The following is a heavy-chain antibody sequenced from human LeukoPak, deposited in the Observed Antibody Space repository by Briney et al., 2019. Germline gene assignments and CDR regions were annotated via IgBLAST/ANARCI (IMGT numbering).Heavy chain of an antibody. Sequence: GESLKISCKGSGYSFTTYWVGWVRQMPGKGLEWMGIINPSGSDTRYSPSFRGQVTMSADKSINTAYLQWSSLKASDTAVYYCASQSGPGVSLDYWGQGTLVTVSS. CDR3: ASQSGPGVSLDY. V-gene: IGHV5-51*01. D-gene: IGHD3-10*01. CDR2: INPSGSDT. CDR1: GYSFTTYW. J-gene: IGHJ4*02.